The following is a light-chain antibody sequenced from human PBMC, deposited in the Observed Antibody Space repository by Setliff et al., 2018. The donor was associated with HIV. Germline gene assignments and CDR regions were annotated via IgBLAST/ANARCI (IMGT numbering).Light chain of an antibody. Sequence: QSALTQPRSVSGSPGQSITISCTGTSSDVGSYNLVSWYQQHPGKAPKLMIYEVSKRPSGFSNRISGSKSGNTASLTISGLQAEDEADYYCCSYGSSDTFVFGTGTKVTVL. CDR1: SSDVGSYNL. V-gene: IGLV2-23*02. J-gene: IGLJ1*01. CDR2: EVS. CDR3: CSYGSSDTFV.